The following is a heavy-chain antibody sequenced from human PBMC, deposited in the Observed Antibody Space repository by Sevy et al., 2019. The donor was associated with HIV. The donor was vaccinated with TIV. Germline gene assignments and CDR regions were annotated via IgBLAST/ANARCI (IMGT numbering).Heavy chain of an antibody. Sequence: SETLSLTCTVSGGSISSSSYYWGWIRQPPGKGLEWIGSIYYSGSTYYNPSLKSRVTISVDTSKNQFSLKLSPVTAADTAVYYCARHWGGYGDPRELQHWGQGTLVTVSS. CDR3: ARHWGGYGDPRELQH. J-gene: IGHJ1*01. D-gene: IGHD4-17*01. V-gene: IGHV4-39*01. CDR2: IYYSGST. CDR1: GGSISSSSYY.